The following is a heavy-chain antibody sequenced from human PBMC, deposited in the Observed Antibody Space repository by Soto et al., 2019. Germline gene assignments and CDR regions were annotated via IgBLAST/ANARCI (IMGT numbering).Heavy chain of an antibody. CDR2: MNPNSGNT. CDR1: GYTFTSYD. D-gene: IGHD5-18*01. V-gene: IGHV1-8*01. CDR3: ASPQYSYGGGGIYGMDV. Sequence: GASVKVSCKASGYTFTSYDINWVRQATGQGLEWMGWMNPNSGNTGYAQKFQGRVTMTRNTSISTAYMELSSLRSEDTAVYYCASPQYSYGGGGIYGMDVWGQGTTVTVSS. J-gene: IGHJ6*02.